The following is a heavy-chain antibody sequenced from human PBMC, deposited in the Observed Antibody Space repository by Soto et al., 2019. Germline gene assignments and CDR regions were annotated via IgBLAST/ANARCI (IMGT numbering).Heavy chain of an antibody. Sequence: QVQLQQWGAGLLKPSETLSLTCAVYGGSFSGYYWSWIRQPPGKGLEWIGEINHSGRTNYNPSLKSRVTISVDTSKNQFSLKLSSVTAADTAVYYCARGVSIAARPTTGSVDPWGQGTLVTVSS. CDR1: GGSFSGYY. J-gene: IGHJ5*02. CDR3: ARGVSIAARPTTGSVDP. D-gene: IGHD6-6*01. V-gene: IGHV4-34*01. CDR2: INHSGRT.